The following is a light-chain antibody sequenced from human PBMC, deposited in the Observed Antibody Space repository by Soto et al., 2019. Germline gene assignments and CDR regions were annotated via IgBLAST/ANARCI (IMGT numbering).Light chain of an antibody. CDR1: DSNIGSNS. V-gene: IGLV1-47*02. J-gene: IGLJ1*01. CDR2: YNN. CDR3: VAWDDSLSGYV. Sequence: QLVLTQPPSASGTAGQVVTISCSGGDSNIGSNSVYWYQHLPRMAPKLLIYYNNQRPSGVPDRFSGSRSGTSASLAIVGLRSEDEAVYYCVAWDDSLSGYVFGTGTKVTVL.